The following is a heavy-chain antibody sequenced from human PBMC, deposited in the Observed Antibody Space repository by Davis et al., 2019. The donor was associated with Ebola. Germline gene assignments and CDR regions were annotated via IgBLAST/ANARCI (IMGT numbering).Heavy chain of an antibody. Sequence: AASVKVSCKASGYTFTGYYMHWVRQAPGQGLEWMGRINPNSGGTNYAQKFQGRVTMTRDTSISTAYMELSRLRSDDTAVYYCARDTYYYYNTMDVWGKGTTVTVSS. CDR1: GYTFTGYY. V-gene: IGHV1-2*06. CDR2: INPNSGGT. CDR3: ARDTYYYYNTMDV. J-gene: IGHJ6*04.